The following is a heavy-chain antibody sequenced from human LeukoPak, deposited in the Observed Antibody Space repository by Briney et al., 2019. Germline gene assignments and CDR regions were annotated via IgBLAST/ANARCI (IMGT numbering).Heavy chain of an antibody. J-gene: IGHJ4*02. CDR3: ARVPIGAAPPDY. D-gene: IGHD6-6*01. V-gene: IGHV1-2*02. Sequence: ASVTVSCKASGYTFTGYYMHWVRQAPGQGLEWMGWINPNSGGTNYAQKFQGRVTMTRDTSISTAYMELSRLRSDDTAVYYCARVPIGAAPPDYWGQGTLVTVSS. CDR2: INPNSGGT. CDR1: GYTFTGYY.